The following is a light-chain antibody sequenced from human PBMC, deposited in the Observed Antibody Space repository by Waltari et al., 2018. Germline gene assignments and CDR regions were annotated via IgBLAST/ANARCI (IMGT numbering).Light chain of an antibody. V-gene: IGKV1-39*01. CDR3: MQGLQTPT. CDR2: AAS. J-gene: IGKJ5*01. CDR1: QSISSY. Sequence: DIQMTQSPSSLSASVGDRVTITCRASQSISSYLNWYQQKPGKAPKFLISAASSLQSGVPSRVSGSGSGTDFTLTISRVEAEDVGIYYCMQGLQTPTFGQGTRLDI.